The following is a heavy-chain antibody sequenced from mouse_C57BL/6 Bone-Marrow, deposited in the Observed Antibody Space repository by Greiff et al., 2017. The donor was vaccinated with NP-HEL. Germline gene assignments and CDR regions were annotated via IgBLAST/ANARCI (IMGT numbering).Heavy chain of an antibody. V-gene: IGHV5-6*01. CDR3: ARLRGNYPYYFDY. J-gene: IGHJ2*01. Sequence: EVKLVESGGDLVKPGGSLKLSCAASGFTFSSYGMSWVRQTPDKRLEWVATISSGGSYTYYPDSVKGRFTISRDNAKNTLYLQMSSLKSEDTAMYYCARLRGNYPYYFDYWGQGTTLTVSS. CDR2: ISSGGSYT. CDR1: GFTFSSYG. D-gene: IGHD2-1*01.